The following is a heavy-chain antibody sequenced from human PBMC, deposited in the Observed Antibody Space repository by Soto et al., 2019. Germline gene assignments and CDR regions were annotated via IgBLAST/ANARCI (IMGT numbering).Heavy chain of an antibody. D-gene: IGHD6-25*01. CDR2: INHSGST. V-gene: IGHV4-34*01. CDR1: GXSFSGYY. J-gene: IGHJ3*02. CDR3: ARGGYTLGAFDI. Sequence: LSLTFAVYGXSFSGYYWSWIRQPPGKGLEWIGEINHSGSTNYNPSLKSRVTISVDTSKNQFSLKLSSVTAADTAVYYCARGGYTLGAFDIWGQGTMVTVSS.